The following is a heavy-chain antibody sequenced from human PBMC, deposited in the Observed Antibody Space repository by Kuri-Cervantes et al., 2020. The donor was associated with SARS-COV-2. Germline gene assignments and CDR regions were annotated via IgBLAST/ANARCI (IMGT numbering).Heavy chain of an antibody. J-gene: IGHJ6*02. V-gene: IGHV1-2*02. CDR2: VNPNSDVT. Sequence: ASVKVSCKASGYTFTGYYIHWVRQAPGQGLEWMGWVNPNSDVTNYAQKFQGRVTVTTDISTNTAYMELRSLRSDDTAVYFCAKTRSYYYYMDVWGQGTTVTVSS. D-gene: IGHD4-11*01. CDR1: GYTFTGYY. CDR3: AKTRSYYYYMDV.